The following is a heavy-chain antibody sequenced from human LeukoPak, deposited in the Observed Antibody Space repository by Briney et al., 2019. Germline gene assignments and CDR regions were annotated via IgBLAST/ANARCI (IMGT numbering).Heavy chain of an antibody. V-gene: IGHV4-61*01. CDR1: GGSVSSGSYY. D-gene: IGHD5-12*01. J-gene: IGHJ4*02. CDR3: AREDIVGRGYFDY. CDR2: IYYSGST. Sequence: KPSETLPLTCTVSGGSVSSGSYYWSWIRQPPGKGLEWVGYIYYSGSTNYNPSLKSRVTISVDTSKNQFSLKLSSVTAADTAVYYCAREDIVGRGYFDYWGQGTLVTVSS.